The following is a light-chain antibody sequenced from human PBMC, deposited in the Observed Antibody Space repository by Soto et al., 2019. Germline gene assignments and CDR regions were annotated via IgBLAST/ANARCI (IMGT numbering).Light chain of an antibody. V-gene: IGKV1-5*01. Sequence: DIQMTQSPSTLSASVGDRVTITCQASQNINNWLAWYQHKPGKAPKILIYDASTLESGVPSRFSGSGSGTEFTLTISSLQPDDFATYYCQQYNLAFGQGTKVDIK. CDR3: QQYNLA. J-gene: IGKJ1*01. CDR1: QNINNW. CDR2: DAS.